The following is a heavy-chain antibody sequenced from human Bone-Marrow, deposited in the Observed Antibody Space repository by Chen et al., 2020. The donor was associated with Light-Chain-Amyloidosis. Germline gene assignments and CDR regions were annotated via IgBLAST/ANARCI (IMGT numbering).Heavy chain of an antibody. CDR2: SSGLGCSR. Sequence: EVQLVESGGGLLQRGGSLRLSCAASGFAFSSYAMSWVRQAPGKGLEWVSSSSGLGCSRYHGDSVKDRLTISRDYSKNPLFLLLNSLLPEDADGYYCTKDISYDDIFPCSPAVAFDIWCQGTMFTVSS. CDR3: TKDISYDDIFPCSPAVAFDI. J-gene: IGHJ3*02. V-gene: IGHV3-23*04. CDR1: GFAFSSYA. D-gene: IGHD3-9*01.